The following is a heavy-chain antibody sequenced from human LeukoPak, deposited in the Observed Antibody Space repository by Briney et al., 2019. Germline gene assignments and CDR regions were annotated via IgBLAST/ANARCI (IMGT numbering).Heavy chain of an antibody. Sequence: GGSLRLSCAASGFTFSNYSMNWVRQTPGKGLEWISYISRSTSTIYYADSVKGRFTISRDNAKSSLFLQMNGLRDEDTAVYYCARGLYSSSWYVYFQYWGQGTLVTVSS. CDR3: ARGLYSSSWYVYFQY. CDR1: GFTFSNYS. J-gene: IGHJ1*01. D-gene: IGHD6-13*01. V-gene: IGHV3-48*02. CDR2: ISRSTSTI.